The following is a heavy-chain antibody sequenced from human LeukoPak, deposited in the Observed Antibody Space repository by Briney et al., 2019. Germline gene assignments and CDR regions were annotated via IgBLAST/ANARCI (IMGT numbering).Heavy chain of an antibody. CDR2: IYPRDGST. D-gene: IGHD6-19*01. CDR1: GYTFTNNY. CDR3: AREKGYSSGWYDY. V-gene: IGHV1-46*01. Sequence: GASVKVSCKASGYTFTNNYLHWVRQAPGQGLEWMGMIYPRDGSTSYAQKFQGRVTITADESTSTAYMELSSLRSEDTAVYYCAREKGYSSGWYDYWGQGTLVTVSS. J-gene: IGHJ4*02.